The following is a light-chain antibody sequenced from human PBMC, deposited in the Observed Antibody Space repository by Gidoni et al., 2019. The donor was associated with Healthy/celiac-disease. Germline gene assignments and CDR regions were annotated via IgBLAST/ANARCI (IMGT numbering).Light chain of an antibody. CDR1: QSVSSSY. Sequence: EIVLTQSPGPLSLPPGERATLSCRASQSVSSSYLAWYQQKPGQAPRLLIYGASSRAPGIPDRFSGSGSGTDFTLTISRLEPEDFAVYYCQQYGSSLFTFGPGTKVDIK. CDR3: QQYGSSLFT. V-gene: IGKV3-20*01. J-gene: IGKJ3*01. CDR2: GAS.